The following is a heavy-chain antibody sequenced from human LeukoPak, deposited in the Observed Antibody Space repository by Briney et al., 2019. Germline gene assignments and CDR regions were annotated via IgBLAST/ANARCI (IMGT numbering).Heavy chain of an antibody. V-gene: IGHV4-59*12. CDR1: GGSISRDY. D-gene: IGHD1-1*01. CDR2: ISYSGTT. J-gene: IGHJ4*02. CDR3: ARAPVQLDLGFFDY. Sequence: SETLSLTCTVSGGSISRDYWSWIRQPPGKALEWIGYISYSGTTSYNPSLKSRVTMSVDTSKNQFSLKLSSVTAADTAVYYCARAPVQLDLGFFDYWGQGTLVTVSS.